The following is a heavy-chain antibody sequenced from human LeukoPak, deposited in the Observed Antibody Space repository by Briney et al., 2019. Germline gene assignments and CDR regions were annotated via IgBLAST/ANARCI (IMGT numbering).Heavy chain of an antibody. J-gene: IGHJ4*02. CDR3: AKHPSGYSNDLFDY. V-gene: IGHV3-23*01. Sequence: GGSLRLSCAASGFTFSRDGMSWVRQAPGKGLEWVSSIGGGGGSTYYADSVKGRFTISRDNSKNTLALHMNNLRVEDTAVYYCAKHPSGYSNDLFDYWGQGTLVTVSS. CDR1: GFTFSRDG. CDR2: IGGGGGST. D-gene: IGHD3-22*01.